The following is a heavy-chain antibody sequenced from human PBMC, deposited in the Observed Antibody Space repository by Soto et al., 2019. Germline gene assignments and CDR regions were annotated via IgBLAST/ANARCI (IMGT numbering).Heavy chain of an antibody. CDR1: GGTFSSYA. D-gene: IGHD3-22*01. CDR2: IIPIFGTA. CDR3: AGKSEYYYDSSGPPYWYFDL. V-gene: IGHV1-69*13. J-gene: IGHJ2*01. Sequence: SVKVSCKASGGTFSSYAISWVRQAPGQGLEWMGGIIPIFGTANYAQKFQGRVTITADESTSTAYMELSSLRSDDTAVYYCAGKSEYYYDSSGPPYWYFDLSGRGTLVTVS.